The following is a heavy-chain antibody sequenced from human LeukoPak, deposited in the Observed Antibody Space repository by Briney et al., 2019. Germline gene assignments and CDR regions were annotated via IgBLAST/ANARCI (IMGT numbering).Heavy chain of an antibody. J-gene: IGHJ6*02. Sequence: GGSLRLPCAASGFTFSSYWMHWVRQAPGKGVVWVSRIRGDGGTTSYADSVKGRFTISRDNAENTLYLQMNSLRAEDTAVYYCLGSGYGTEPYYYYGMDVWGQGTTVTVSS. CDR2: IRGDGGTT. V-gene: IGHV3-74*01. CDR1: GFTFSSYW. D-gene: IGHD5-12*01. CDR3: LGSGYGTEPYYYYGMDV.